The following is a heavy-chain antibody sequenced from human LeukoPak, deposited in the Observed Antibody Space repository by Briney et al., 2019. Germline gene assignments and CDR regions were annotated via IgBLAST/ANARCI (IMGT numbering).Heavy chain of an antibody. CDR3: ASRPYSGGYYTDAFDI. V-gene: IGHV1-69*13. CDR1: GGTFSSYA. CDR2: IIPIFGTA. Sequence: GASVKVSCKASGGTFSSYAISWVRQAPGQGLEWMGGIIPIFGTANYAQKFQGRVTITADESTSTAYMELSSLRSEDTAVYYCASRPYSGGYYTDAFDIWGQGTMVTVSS. D-gene: IGHD3-22*01. J-gene: IGHJ3*02.